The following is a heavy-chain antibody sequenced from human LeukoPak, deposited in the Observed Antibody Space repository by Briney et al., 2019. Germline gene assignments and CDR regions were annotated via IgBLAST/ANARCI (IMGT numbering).Heavy chain of an antibody. CDR3: ARDDYDSSGYYYYYFDY. J-gene: IGHJ4*02. Sequence: ASVKVSCKASGYTFTNYGISWVRQAPGQGLEWMGWISAYNGNTNYAQRLQGRVTMTTDTSTSTAYMELRSLRSDATAVYYCARDDYDSSGYYYYYFDYWGQGTVVTVSS. CDR1: GYTFTNYG. V-gene: IGHV1-18*01. CDR2: ISAYNGNT. D-gene: IGHD3-22*01.